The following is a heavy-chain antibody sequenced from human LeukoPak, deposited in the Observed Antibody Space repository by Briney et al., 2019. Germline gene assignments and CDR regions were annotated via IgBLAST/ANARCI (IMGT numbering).Heavy chain of an antibody. Sequence: PSETLSLTCTVSGGSISRYYWSWIRQPPGKGLEWIGYIYDSGSTNYNPSLKSRVTISVDTSKNQFSLKLSSVTAADTAVYYCARSSDQHDYGDYNDAFDIWGQGTMLSVSS. V-gene: IGHV4-59*01. D-gene: IGHD4-17*01. J-gene: IGHJ3*02. CDR1: GGSISRYY. CDR3: ARSSDQHDYGDYNDAFDI. CDR2: IYDSGST.